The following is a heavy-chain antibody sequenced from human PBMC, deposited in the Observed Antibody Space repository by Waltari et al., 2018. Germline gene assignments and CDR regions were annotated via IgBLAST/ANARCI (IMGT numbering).Heavy chain of an antibody. CDR1: GFTFSSYA. CDR3: AEDRAYYDYIWGSSSL. CDR2: ISGSGGST. D-gene: IGHD3-16*01. Sequence: EVQLLESGGGLVQPGGSLRLSCAASGFTFSSYAMSWVRQAPGKGLEWVSAISGSGGSTYYADSVKGRFTISRDNSKNTLYLQMNSLRAEDTAVYYCAEDRAYYDYIWGSSSLWGQGTLVTVSS. J-gene: IGHJ4*02. V-gene: IGHV3-23*01.